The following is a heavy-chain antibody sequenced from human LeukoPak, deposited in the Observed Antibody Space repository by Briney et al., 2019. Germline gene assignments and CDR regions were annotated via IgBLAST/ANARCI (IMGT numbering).Heavy chain of an antibody. Sequence: ASVKVSCKASGYTFTGYYMHWVRQAPGQGLEWMGWMNPNSGNTGYAQKFQGRVTMTRNTSISTAYMELSSLRSEDTAVYYCARGWVGASDYWGQGTLVTVSS. V-gene: IGHV1-8*02. CDR1: GYTFTGYY. J-gene: IGHJ4*02. D-gene: IGHD1-26*01. CDR3: ARGWVGASDY. CDR2: MNPNSGNT.